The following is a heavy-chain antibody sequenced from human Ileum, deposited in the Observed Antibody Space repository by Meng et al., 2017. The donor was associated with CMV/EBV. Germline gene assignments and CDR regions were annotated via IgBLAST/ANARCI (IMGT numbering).Heavy chain of an antibody. D-gene: IGHD3-9*01. V-gene: IGHV1-2*02. J-gene: IGHJ4*02. Sequence: VHSGTELRQPGASVKVSFKTSGYTFTAKHLHWVRQAPGQGLEWMGWIYPQNGGTYFARKFQGRVTMTSDTSITTAYMELSSLTSDDTAIYYCVKEDWYFDFWGQGTLVTVSS. CDR2: IYPQNGGT. CDR3: VKEDWYFDF. CDR1: GYTFTAKH.